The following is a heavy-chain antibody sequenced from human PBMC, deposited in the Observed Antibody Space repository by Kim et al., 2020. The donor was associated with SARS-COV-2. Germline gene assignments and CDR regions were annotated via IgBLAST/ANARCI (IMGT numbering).Heavy chain of an antibody. D-gene: IGHD5-18*01. V-gene: IGHV3-21*01. CDR2: ISSSSSYI. CDR1: GFTFSSYS. CDR3: ARVRDQLWGVYGMDV. Sequence: GGSLRLSCAASGFTFSSYSMNWVRQAPGKGLEWVSSISSSSSYIYYADSVKGRFTISRDNAKNSLYLQMNSLRAEDTAVYYCARVRDQLWGVYGMDVWGQGTTVTVSS. J-gene: IGHJ6*02.